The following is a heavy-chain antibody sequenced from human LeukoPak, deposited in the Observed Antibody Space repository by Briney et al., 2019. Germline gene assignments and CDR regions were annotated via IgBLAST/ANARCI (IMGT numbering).Heavy chain of an antibody. V-gene: IGHV4-59*01. D-gene: IGHD1-26*01. CDR3: AGQVGAAFDY. CDR2: IYYSGST. Sequence: SETLSLTCTVSGGSISSYYWSWLRQPPGKGLEWIGYIYYSGSTNYNPSLKSRVTISVDTSKNQFSLKLSSVTAADTAVYYCAGQVGAAFDYWGQGTLVTVSS. CDR1: GGSISSYY. J-gene: IGHJ4*02.